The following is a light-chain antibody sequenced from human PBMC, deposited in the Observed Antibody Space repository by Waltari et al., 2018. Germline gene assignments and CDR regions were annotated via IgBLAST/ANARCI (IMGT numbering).Light chain of an antibody. J-gene: IGKJ2*01. V-gene: IGKV1-33*01. CDR2: DAS. CDR1: QDLRTN. CDR3: QQSDNLPPYT. Sequence: DLPMTQSPSSLSASVGDRVTITCQASQDLRTNLNWYQQKPGKAPNLLIYDASTLKTGVPSRFSGSRSGTYFTFTISSLQPEDIATYYCQQSDNLPPYTFGQGTKLEIK.